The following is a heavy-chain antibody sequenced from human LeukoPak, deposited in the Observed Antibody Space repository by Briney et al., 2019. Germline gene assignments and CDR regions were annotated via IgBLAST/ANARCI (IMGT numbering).Heavy chain of an antibody. CDR1: GFTFSSSS. CDR2: ISSSSTYI. D-gene: IGHD3-10*01. V-gene: IGHV3-21*06. CDR3: GSHYYGSGSYNGAFDY. Sequence: GGSLRLSCAASGFTFSSSSMNWVRQAPGKGLEWVSSISSSSTYIFYADSVKGRFTISRDNAKNSLYLQMNSLRAEDTAVYYCGSHYYGSGSYNGAFDYWGQGTLVTVSS. J-gene: IGHJ4*02.